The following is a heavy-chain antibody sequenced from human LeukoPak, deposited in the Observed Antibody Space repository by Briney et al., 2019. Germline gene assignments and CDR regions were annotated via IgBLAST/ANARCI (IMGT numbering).Heavy chain of an antibody. CDR2: ISGSGGST. J-gene: IGHJ4*02. Sequence: GGSLRLSCAASGFTFSSYAMSWVRQAPGKGLEWVSAISGSGGSTYYADSVKGRFTISRDNSKNSLYLQMNSLRAEDTAVYYCARVKRQGSGGYYFDYWGQGTLVTVSS. V-gene: IGHV3-23*01. CDR3: ARVKRQGSGGYYFDY. CDR1: GFTFSSYA. D-gene: IGHD6-19*01.